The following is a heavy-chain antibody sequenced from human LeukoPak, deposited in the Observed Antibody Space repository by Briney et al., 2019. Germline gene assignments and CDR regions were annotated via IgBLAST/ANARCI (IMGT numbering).Heavy chain of an antibody. J-gene: IGHJ4*02. CDR1: GGSITSTNR. CDR2: VSLSGLT. Sequence: PSETLSLTCGVSGGSITSTNRWSWVRQPPGQGLEWIGEVSLSGLTNYNPSLKSRVTISVDTSKNQFSLKLSSVTAADTAVYYCASIPFTMIVVADWGQGTLVTVSS. CDR3: ASIPFTMIVVAD. D-gene: IGHD3-22*01. V-gene: IGHV4-4*02.